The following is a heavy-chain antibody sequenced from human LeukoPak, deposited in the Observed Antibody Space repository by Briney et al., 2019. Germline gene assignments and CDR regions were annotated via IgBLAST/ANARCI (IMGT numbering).Heavy chain of an antibody. CDR2: INPNSGGT. V-gene: IGHV1-2*02. Sequence: ASVKVSCKASGYTFTGYYMHWARQAPGQGLEWMGWINPNSGGTNYAQKFQGRVTMTRDTSISTAYMELSRLRSDDTAVYYCARSLRYSSGRRENWFDPWGQGTLVTVSS. CDR1: GYTFTGYY. D-gene: IGHD6-19*01. J-gene: IGHJ5*02. CDR3: ARSLRYSSGRRENWFDP.